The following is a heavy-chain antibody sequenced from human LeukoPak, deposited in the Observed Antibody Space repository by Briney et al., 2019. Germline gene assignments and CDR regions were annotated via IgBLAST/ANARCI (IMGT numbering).Heavy chain of an antibody. D-gene: IGHD3-10*01. V-gene: IGHV3-33*06. CDR2: IWYDGSNK. Sequence: ESGGSLRLSCAASGFTFSSYGMHWVRQAPGKGLEWVADIWYDGSNKYYADSVKGRFTISRDNSKNTVYLQMNSLRAEDTAVYYCAKDHSGSYYPNWFDPWGQGTRVTVSS. CDR1: GFTFSSYG. J-gene: IGHJ5*02. CDR3: AKDHSGSYYPNWFDP.